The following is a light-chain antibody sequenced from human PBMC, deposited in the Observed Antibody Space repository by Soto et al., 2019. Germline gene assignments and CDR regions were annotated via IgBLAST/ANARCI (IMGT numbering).Light chain of an antibody. V-gene: IGKV3-15*01. J-gene: IGKJ3*01. Sequence: EIGMTQSPATLSVSPGERATLSCRASQSVSSNLAWYQQKPGQAPWLLIYGASTRATGIPARFSGSGSGTEFALTISSLQSEDFAVYYCQQYNNWPETFGPGNKVDIK. CDR2: GAS. CDR3: QQYNNWPET. CDR1: QSVSSN.